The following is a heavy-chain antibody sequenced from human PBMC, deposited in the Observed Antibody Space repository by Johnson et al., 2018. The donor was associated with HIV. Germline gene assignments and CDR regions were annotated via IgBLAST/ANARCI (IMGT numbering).Heavy chain of an antibody. J-gene: IGHJ3*02. CDR1: GFTFSDYA. CDR2: ISYDGSNK. D-gene: IGHD3-10*01. CDR3: ARESLEFWSRGAFDI. V-gene: IGHV3-30*04. Sequence: QVQLVESGGDLVQPGGSLRLSCVGSGFTFSDYAMHWVRQAPGKGLEWVAVISYDGSNKYYADSVKGRFTISRDNSKNTLYLQMNSLKAEDTAVYYCARESLEFWSRGAFDIWGQGTMVTVSS.